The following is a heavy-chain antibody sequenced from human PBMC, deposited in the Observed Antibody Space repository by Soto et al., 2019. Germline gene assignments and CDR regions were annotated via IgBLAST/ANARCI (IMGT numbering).Heavy chain of an antibody. V-gene: IGHV3-74*01. Sequence: EVQLVESGGGLVQPGGSLRLSCAASGFTFSSYWMHWVRQAPGKGLVWVSRINSDGSRTSYADSVKGRFTISRDNAKNTLYLQMNSLRAEDTAVYYCARDKYYDILTGYLTHPTDVWGKGTTVTVSS. J-gene: IGHJ6*04. CDR2: INSDGSRT. CDR3: ARDKYYDILTGYLTHPTDV. CDR1: GFTFSSYW. D-gene: IGHD3-9*01.